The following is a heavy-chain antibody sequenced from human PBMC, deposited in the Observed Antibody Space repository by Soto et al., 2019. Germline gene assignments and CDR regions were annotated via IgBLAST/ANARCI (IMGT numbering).Heavy chain of an antibody. J-gene: IGHJ4*02. V-gene: IGHV1-18*01. CDR2: ISAHNGNT. CDR1: GYGFTTYG. Sequence: QVHLVQSGAEVKKPGASVKVSCKGSGYGFTTYGITWVRQAPGQGLEWMAWISAHNGNTNYAQKLQGRVTVTIDTSTSTAYMELRSLRSDDTAVYYCARGRYGDYWDQGALVTVSS. CDR3: ARGRYGDY. D-gene: IGHD1-1*01.